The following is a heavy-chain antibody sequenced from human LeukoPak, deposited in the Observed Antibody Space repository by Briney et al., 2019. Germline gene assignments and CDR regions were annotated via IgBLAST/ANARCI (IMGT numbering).Heavy chain of an antibody. V-gene: IGHV4-59*08. Sequence: SETLSLTCTVSGGSISSYYWTWIRQPPGKGLEWIGYIYNTGGTNYNPSLNSRVTISIDTSKNQFSLKLSSVTAADTAVYYCARSDPYYPVDYWGQGTLVTVSS. CDR2: IYNTGGT. D-gene: IGHD3-10*01. CDR1: GGSISSYY. J-gene: IGHJ4*02. CDR3: ARSDPYYPVDY.